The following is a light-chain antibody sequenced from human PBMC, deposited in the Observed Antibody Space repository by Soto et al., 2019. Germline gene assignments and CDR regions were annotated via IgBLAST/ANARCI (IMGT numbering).Light chain of an antibody. CDR3: QKYNTWPPT. Sequence: EIVMTQSPATLSVSPGERATLSCRASQSVSSNLAWYQQKLGQAPRLLIYGASTRATGIPARFSGSGSGTEFTLTISSLQSEDFAVYYCQKYNTWPPTFGQGTRVDIK. J-gene: IGKJ1*01. V-gene: IGKV3-15*01. CDR2: GAS. CDR1: QSVSSN.